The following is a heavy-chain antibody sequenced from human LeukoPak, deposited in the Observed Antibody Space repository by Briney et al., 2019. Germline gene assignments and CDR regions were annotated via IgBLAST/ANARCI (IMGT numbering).Heavy chain of an antibody. CDR2: ISWSSGSI. CDR1: GFTFDDYA. CDR3: ATEGGY. J-gene: IGHJ4*02. D-gene: IGHD3-16*01. V-gene: IGHV3-9*03. Sequence: GRSLRLSCAASGFTFDDYAMHWVRQAPGKGLEWVPGISWSSGSIGYADSVKGRFTISRDNAKNSLYLQMNSLRPEDMALYYCATEGGYWGQGTLVTVSS.